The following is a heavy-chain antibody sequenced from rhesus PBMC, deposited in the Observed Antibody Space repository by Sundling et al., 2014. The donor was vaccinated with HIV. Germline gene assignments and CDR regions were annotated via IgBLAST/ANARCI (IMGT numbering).Heavy chain of an antibody. Sequence: QVNLQQWGGGLVRPSETLSLTCAVYGGSISGYYFWSWIRQSPGKGLEWIGSVYGNSANANYNPSLKSRVTFSKDTSKNQFSLKLSSVTAADTAVYYCARDEILEYCSGSDCEEYWYLDLWGPGTPITISS. CDR1: GGSISGYYF. J-gene: IGHJ2*01. V-gene: IGHV4-73*01. CDR2: VYGNSANA. D-gene: IGHD2-21*01. CDR3: ARDEILEYCSGSDCEEYWYLDL.